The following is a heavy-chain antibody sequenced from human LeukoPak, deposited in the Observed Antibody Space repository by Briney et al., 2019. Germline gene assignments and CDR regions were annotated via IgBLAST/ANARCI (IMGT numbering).Heavy chain of an antibody. CDR2: IYYSGST. Sequence: PSETLSLTCTVSGGSISSYYWSWIRQPPGKGLEWIGYIYYSGSTNYNPSLKSRVTISVDTSKNQFSLKLSSVTAADTAVYYCARAQWELLIGFDYWGQGTLVTVSS. D-gene: IGHD1-26*01. J-gene: IGHJ4*02. CDR1: GGSISSYY. CDR3: ARAQWELLIGFDY. V-gene: IGHV4-59*01.